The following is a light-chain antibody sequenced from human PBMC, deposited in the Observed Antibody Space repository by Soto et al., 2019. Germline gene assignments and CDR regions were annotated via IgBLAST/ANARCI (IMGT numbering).Light chain of an antibody. Sequence: QSVLTQPHSVSGSPGQSVTISCTGTNRDVGGYNYVSWYQQSPGKAPKLLIYGVSERPSGVPDRFSGSKSGSTASLTISGLQAEDEADYYCCSCADTYTYVFGTGTKVTVL. CDR3: CSCADTYTYV. CDR2: GVS. V-gene: IGLV2-11*01. CDR1: NRDVGGYNY. J-gene: IGLJ1*01.